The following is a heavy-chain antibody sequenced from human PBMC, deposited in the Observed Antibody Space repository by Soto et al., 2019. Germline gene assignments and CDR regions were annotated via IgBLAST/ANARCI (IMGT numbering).Heavy chain of an antibody. D-gene: IGHD3-3*01. CDR2: INAGNGNT. V-gene: IGHV1-3*01. CDR1: GYTFTSYA. CDR3: ASDISETAWGLTILEDAFDI. J-gene: IGHJ3*02. Sequence: ASVKVSCKASGYTFTSYAMHWVRQAPGQRLEWMGWINAGNGNTKYSQKFQGRVTITRDTSASTAYMELRSLRSDDTAVYYCASDISETAWGLTILEDAFDIWGQGTMVTVSS.